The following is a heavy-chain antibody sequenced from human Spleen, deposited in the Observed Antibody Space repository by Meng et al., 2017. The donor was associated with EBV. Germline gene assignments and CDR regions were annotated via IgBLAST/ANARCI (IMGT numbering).Heavy chain of an antibody. CDR3: AKGTGSGDYNALDY. CDR2: VSSSGSTI. CDR1: GFSFSDHD. V-gene: IGHV3-11*01. D-gene: IGHD3-10*01. Sequence: LRLVGAGGGVVKPGGSLRLSCAGSGFSFSDHDMSWIRQAPGKGLEWVSYVSSSGSTIYYADSVKGRFTISRDNSKNTVHLQMNSLRAEDTAVYYCAKGTGSGDYNALDYWGQGILVTVSS. J-gene: IGHJ4*02.